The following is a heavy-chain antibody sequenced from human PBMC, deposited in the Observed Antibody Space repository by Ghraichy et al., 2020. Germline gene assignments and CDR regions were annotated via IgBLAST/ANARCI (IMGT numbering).Heavy chain of an antibody. D-gene: IGHD2-21*02. CDR1: GGSILSDTYF. CDR2: IFVGGST. CDR3: ARQAPYCPLVYGMDV. V-gene: IGHV4-39*01. J-gene: IGHJ6*02. Sequence: SETLSLTCTVSGGSILSDTYFWGWLRQPPGKGLEWIGCIFVGGSTHYKPSLKSRVTISADTSKNQVSLKESSMTAADTAVYYCARQAPYCPLVYGMDVWGQGTPVTVSS.